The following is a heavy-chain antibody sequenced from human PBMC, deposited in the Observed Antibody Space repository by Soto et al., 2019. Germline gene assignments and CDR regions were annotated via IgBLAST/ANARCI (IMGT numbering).Heavy chain of an antibody. Sequence: ASVKVSCKASGYTFTSYAMHWVRQAPGQRLEWMGWINAGNGNTKYSQKFQGRVTITRDTSASTAYMELSSLRSEDTAVYYCARSGLQWLRSFGNYWGQGTLVTVSS. CDR2: INAGNGNT. D-gene: IGHD5-12*01. CDR3: ARSGLQWLRSFGNY. J-gene: IGHJ4*02. V-gene: IGHV1-3*01. CDR1: GYTFTSYA.